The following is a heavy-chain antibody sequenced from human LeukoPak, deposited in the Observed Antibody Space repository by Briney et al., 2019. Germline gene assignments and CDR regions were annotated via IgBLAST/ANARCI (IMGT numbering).Heavy chain of an antibody. Sequence: PGGSLRLSCAASRFTFSSYAMTWVRQAPGKGLEWVSAISNSGDSTYYADSVKGRFAISRDNSRNTVYLQMNSLRTEDTAVYYCAKDSAMTSAAYYFDFWGQGTLVTVSS. V-gene: IGHV3-23*01. CDR2: ISNSGDST. CDR3: AKDSAMTSAAYYFDF. D-gene: IGHD2-2*01. CDR1: RFTFSSYA. J-gene: IGHJ4*02.